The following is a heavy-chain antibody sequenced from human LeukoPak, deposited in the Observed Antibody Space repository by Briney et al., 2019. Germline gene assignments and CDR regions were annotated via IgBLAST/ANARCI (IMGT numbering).Heavy chain of an antibody. Sequence: GRSLRLSCAASGFTFSNCWMFWVRHVRGKGLVWVSGINCDGSSTNYADFVKGRFTIPRDNAKNTLYLQMNSLRADDTAVYYCAASGVPASSGRIGYWGQGTLVTVSS. V-gene: IGHV3-74*01. CDR2: INCDGSST. CDR3: AASGVPASSGRIGY. J-gene: IGHJ4*02. D-gene: IGHD2-2*01. CDR1: GFTFSNCW.